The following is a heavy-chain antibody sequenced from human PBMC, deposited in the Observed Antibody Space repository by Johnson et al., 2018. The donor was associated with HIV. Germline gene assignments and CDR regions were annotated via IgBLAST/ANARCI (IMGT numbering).Heavy chain of an antibody. CDR1: GFTFDNYA. D-gene: IGHD5-12*01. Sequence: EVQVVESGGVVVQSGGSLRLSCAASGFTFDNYAMSWVRQAPGKGLEWVSGINWNGGSTGYADSVKGRFTISRDNSKNTLYLQMNSLRAEDTAVYLCAKEGIVPTAAVVGPPVDLDLWGQGTTVTVSS. J-gene: IGHJ3*01. CDR2: INWNGGST. V-gene: IGHV3-20*04. CDR3: AKEGIVPTAAVVGPPVDLDL.